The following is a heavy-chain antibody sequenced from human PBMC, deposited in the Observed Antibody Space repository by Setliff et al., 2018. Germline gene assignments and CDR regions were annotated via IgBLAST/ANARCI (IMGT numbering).Heavy chain of an antibody. Sequence: PSETLSLTCTVSGGSISSSSYYWGWIRQPPGKGLEWIGSIYYSGSTYYNPSLKSRVTISVDTSKNQFSLKLSSVTAADTAVYYCARERMYYNFWSGYSDYWGQGTLGTVSS. CDR3: ARERMYYNFWSGYSDY. J-gene: IGHJ4*02. CDR2: IYYSGST. V-gene: IGHV4-39*07. CDR1: GGSISSSSYY. D-gene: IGHD3-3*01.